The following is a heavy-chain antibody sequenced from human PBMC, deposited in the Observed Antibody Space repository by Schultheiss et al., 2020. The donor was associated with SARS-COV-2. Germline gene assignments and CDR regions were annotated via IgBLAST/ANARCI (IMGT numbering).Heavy chain of an antibody. J-gene: IGHJ6*02. CDR1: GGSISSGDYY. Sequence: SETLSLTCTVSGGSISSGDYYWSWIRQPPGKGLEWIGYIYYSGSTYYNPSLKSRVTISVDTSKNQSSLKLSSVTAADTAVYYCARVHVYSNYALDVWGQGTTVTVSS. V-gene: IGHV4-30-4*01. CDR3: ARVHVYSNYALDV. D-gene: IGHD4-11*01. CDR2: IYYSGST.